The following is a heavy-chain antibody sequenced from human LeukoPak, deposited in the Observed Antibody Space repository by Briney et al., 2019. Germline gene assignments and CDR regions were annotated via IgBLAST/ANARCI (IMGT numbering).Heavy chain of an antibody. CDR1: GGSISSYY. V-gene: IGHV4-59*08. CDR2: MMYSGST. Sequence: PSETLSLTCTVSGGSISSYYWSWIRQSPGKGLEWIGYMMYSGSTNYNPSLKSRVPISVDTSKKQFSLKLNSVTAADTAVYYCARQVVSDKYCYSLDVWGQGTTVTVSS. CDR3: ARQVVSDKYCYSLDV. J-gene: IGHJ6*02. D-gene: IGHD5/OR15-5a*01.